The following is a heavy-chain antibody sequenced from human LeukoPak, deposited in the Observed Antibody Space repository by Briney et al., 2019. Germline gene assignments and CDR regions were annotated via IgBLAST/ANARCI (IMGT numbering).Heavy chain of an antibody. J-gene: IGHJ5*02. D-gene: IGHD2-15*01. V-gene: IGHV4-34*01. CDR3: ARWWGFDP. CDR1: GGSISGSYY. CDR2: INHSGST. Sequence: PSETLSLTCTVSGGSISGSYYWVWIRQPPGKGLEWIGEINHSGSTNYNPSLKSRVTIAVDTSNNKFSLKLTSVTATDTAVYYCARWWGFDPWGQGTLVTVSS.